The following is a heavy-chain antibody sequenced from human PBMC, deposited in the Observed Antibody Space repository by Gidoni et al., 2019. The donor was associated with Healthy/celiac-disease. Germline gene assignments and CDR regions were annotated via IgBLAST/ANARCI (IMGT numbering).Heavy chain of an antibody. D-gene: IGHD2-8*02. Sequence: EVRLVQSGAAVKKPGESLKTSCTGSGDIFPTCWIDSVRQTPGKGLAWMGAIYAGDSDSKYRPSFKDNPSFQGRVTMSADKSVGAASLQWSSLEASDTAIYYCATTYYYSSGGHFDAFKVWGQGTMVTVSS. CDR3: ATTYYYSSGGHFDAFKV. CDR2: IYAGDSDS. V-gene: IGHV5-51*01. J-gene: IGHJ3*01. CDR1: GDIFPTCW.